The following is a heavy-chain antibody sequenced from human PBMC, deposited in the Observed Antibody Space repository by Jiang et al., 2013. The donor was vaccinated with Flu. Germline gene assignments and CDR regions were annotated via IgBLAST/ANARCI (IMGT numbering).Heavy chain of an antibody. V-gene: IGHV4-34*01. CDR2: INHSGST. D-gene: IGHD3-10*01. CDR3: ASNYGSGSYYWFDP. J-gene: IGHJ5*02. CDR1: GGSFSTYY. Sequence: LLKPSETLSLTCAVYGGSFSTYYWSWIRQPPGKGLEWIGEINHSGSTNYNPSLKSRVTISVDTSKNQFSLKLSSVTAADTAVYYCASNYGSGSYYWFDPWGQGTLVTVSS.